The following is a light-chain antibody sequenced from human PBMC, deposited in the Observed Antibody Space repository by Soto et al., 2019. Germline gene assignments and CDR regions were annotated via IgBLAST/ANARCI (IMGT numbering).Light chain of an antibody. CDR1: QSVSSSY. CDR3: QQYGSSRT. CDR2: GAS. J-gene: IGKJ1*01. V-gene: IGKV3-20*01. Sequence: EIVFTLSPGTLSLSPGERATLSCRASQSVSSSYLAWYQQKPGQAPRLLIYGASSRATGIPDRFSGSGSGTDFTLTISRLEPEDFAVYYCQQYGSSRTFGQGTKVDIK.